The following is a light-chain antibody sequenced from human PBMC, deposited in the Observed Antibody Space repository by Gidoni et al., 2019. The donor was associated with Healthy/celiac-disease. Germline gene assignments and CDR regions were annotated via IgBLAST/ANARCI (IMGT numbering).Light chain of an antibody. V-gene: IGKV1-33*01. CDR1: QDISNY. J-gene: IGKJ4*02. CDR2: DAC. CDR3: QQYDNLPPG. Sequence: DIQMTQSPSSLSASVGDRVTTTCQASQDISNYLNWYQQKPGKAPKLLISDACNLETAVPSRFSGSGSGTDFTFTISSLQPEDIATYYCQQYDNLPPGFGGGTKVEIK.